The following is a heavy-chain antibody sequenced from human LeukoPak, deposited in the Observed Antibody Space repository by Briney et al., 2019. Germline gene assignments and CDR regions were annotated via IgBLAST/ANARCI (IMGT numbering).Heavy chain of an antibody. J-gene: IGHJ5*02. Sequence: PSETLSLTCTVSGGSISSYYWSWIRQPPGKGLEWIGYIYYSGSTNYNPSLKSRVTISVDTPKNQFSLKLSSVTAADTAVYYCARVGKDNWFDPWGQGTLVTVSS. CDR3: ARVGKDNWFDP. CDR2: IYYSGST. D-gene: IGHD1-1*01. V-gene: IGHV4-59*01. CDR1: GGSISSYY.